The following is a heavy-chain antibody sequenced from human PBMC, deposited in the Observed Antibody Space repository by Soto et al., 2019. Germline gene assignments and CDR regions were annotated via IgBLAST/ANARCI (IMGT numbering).Heavy chain of an antibody. CDR2: IKSKTDGGTT. CDR1: GFTFSNAW. CDR3: TTGYYYDGNGMDV. D-gene: IGHD3-22*01. J-gene: IGHJ6*02. Sequence: PGGSLRLSCAASGFTFSNAWMSWVRQSPGKGLEWVGRIKSKTDGGTTDYAAPVKGRFTISRDDSKNTLYLQMNSLKTEDTAVYYCTTGYYYDGNGMDVWGQGTTVTVSS. V-gene: IGHV3-15*01.